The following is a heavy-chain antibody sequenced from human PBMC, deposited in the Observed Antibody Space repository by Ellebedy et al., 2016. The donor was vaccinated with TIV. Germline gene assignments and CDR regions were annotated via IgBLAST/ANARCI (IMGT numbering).Heavy chain of an antibody. Sequence: PGGSLRLSCAASGFTFNSYAIHWVRQAPGKGLEWVAVVSYAGRNKYYAASVKGRFTISRDNSKNTLYLQMNSLRAEDTAVYYCARDLKKRAAAGTELDYWGQGTLVTVSS. J-gene: IGHJ4*02. CDR1: GFTFNSYA. CDR2: VSYAGRNK. V-gene: IGHV3-30-3*01. CDR3: ARDLKKRAAAGTELDY. D-gene: IGHD6-13*01.